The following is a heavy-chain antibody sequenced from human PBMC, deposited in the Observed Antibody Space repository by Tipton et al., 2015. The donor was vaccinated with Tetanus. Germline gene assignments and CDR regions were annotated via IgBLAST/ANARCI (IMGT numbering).Heavy chain of an antibody. CDR1: GGSLRSGDYQ. J-gene: IGHJ4*02. D-gene: IGHD3-10*01. CDR3: ARDPYYNGGGYFDY. CDR2: MFYGGSP. V-gene: IGHV4-61*08. Sequence: TLSLTCSVSGGSLRSGDYQWSWIRQRPGKGLEWIGYMFYGGSPKYNPSLKSRVTILVDKSKNQLSLKLRSVTAADTAVYFCARDPYYNGGGYFDYWGQGTLVTVSS.